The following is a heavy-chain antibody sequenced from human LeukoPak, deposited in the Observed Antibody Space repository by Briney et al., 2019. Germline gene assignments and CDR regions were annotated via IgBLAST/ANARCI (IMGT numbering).Heavy chain of an antibody. CDR2: ISSDGSRK. J-gene: IGHJ4*02. V-gene: IGHV3-30*03. CDR1: GFTFSNHG. Sequence: GGSLRLSCAPSGFTFSNHGMHWVRQAPGKGLEWVAIISSDGSRKYYAHSVEGRFTISRDNSKNTLYLQMDSLRAEDTAVYYCARDRAWNYFDSWGQGTLVTVSS. D-gene: IGHD3-3*01. CDR3: ARDRAWNYFDS.